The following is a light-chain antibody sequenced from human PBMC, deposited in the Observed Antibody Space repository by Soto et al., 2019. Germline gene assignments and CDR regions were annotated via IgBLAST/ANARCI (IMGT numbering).Light chain of an antibody. Sequence: DIVMTQSPLSLPVTPGEPASISCRSSQSLLHSDGYNYLDWYLQKPGQSPQLLIYLGSNRASGVPDRFSASGSGTDFTLKISRVEAGDVGVYYCMQALQMRTFGQGTKVEIK. CDR1: QSLLHSDGYNY. V-gene: IGKV2-28*01. CDR3: MQALQMRT. J-gene: IGKJ1*01. CDR2: LGS.